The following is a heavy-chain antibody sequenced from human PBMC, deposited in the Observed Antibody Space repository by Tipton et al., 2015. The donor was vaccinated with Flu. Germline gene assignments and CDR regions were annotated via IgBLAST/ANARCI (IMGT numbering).Heavy chain of an antibody. D-gene: IGHD2-15*01. CDR3: AGGCSAGTCDSFGHAFHI. CDR1: GDSIGSDYY. V-gene: IGHV4-38-2*02. J-gene: IGHJ3*02. CDR2: IHRSGNT. Sequence: TLSLTCSVSGDSIGSDYYWGWIRQPPGKGLEWLGNIHRSGNTYYNSSLKSRVTISLDKSKNQFSLRLVSMTATDTAVYYCAGGCSAGTCDSFGHAFHIWGQGTMVTVSS.